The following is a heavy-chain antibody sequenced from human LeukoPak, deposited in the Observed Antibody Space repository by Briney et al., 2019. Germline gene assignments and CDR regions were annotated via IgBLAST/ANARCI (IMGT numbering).Heavy chain of an antibody. CDR2: ISWNSGSI. J-gene: IGHJ4*02. V-gene: IGHV3-9*01. D-gene: IGHD2-21*02. CDR3: AKSTDIVVVVTAFDY. Sequence: GRSLRLSCAASGFTFDDYVMHWVRQAPGKGLEWVSGISWNSGSIGYADSVKGRFTISRDNAKNSLYLQMNSLRAEDTALYYCAKSTDIVVVVTAFDYWGQGTLVTVSS. CDR1: GFTFDDYV.